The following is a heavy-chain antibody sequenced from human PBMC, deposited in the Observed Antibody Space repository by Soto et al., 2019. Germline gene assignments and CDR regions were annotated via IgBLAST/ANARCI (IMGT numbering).Heavy chain of an antibody. J-gene: IGHJ2*01. D-gene: IGHD2-2*01. CDR3: ARHGYCSSTSCRYWYFDL. CDR2: IYYSGST. CDR1: GGSISSSSYY. V-gene: IGHV4-39*01. Sequence: SETLSLTCTVSGGSISSSSYYWGWIRQPPGKGLEWIGSIYYSGSTYYNPSLKSRVTISVDTSKNQFSLKLSSVTAADTAVYYCARHGYCSSTSCRYWYFDLWGRGTLVTVSS.